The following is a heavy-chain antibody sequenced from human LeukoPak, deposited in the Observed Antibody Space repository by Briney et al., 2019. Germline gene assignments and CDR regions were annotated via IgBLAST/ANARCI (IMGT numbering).Heavy chain of an antibody. V-gene: IGHV1-18*01. D-gene: IGHD6-19*01. CDR1: GYTFTSYG. J-gene: IGHJ6*02. CDR2: ISAYNGNT. CDR3: ARQGRGGPAVAGTFTYGMDV. Sequence: ASVKVSCKASGYTFTSYGISWVRQAPGQGLEWMGWISAYNGNTNYAQKLQGRVTMTTDTSTSTAYMELRSLRSDDTAVYYCARQGRGGPAVAGTFTYGMDVWGQGTLVTVSS.